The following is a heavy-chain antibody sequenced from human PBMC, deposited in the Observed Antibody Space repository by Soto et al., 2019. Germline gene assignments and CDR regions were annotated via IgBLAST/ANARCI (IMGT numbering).Heavy chain of an antibody. CDR3: ARSPPYYDFWSGYYILDYYYGMDV. Sequence: TLSLTCAVYGGSFSGYYWSWIRQPPGKGLEWIGEINHSGSTNYNPSLKSRVTISVDTSKNQFSLKLSSVTAADTAVYYCARSPPYYDFWSGYYILDYYYGMDVWGQGTTVTVSS. J-gene: IGHJ6*02. CDR1: GGSFSGYY. CDR2: INHSGST. D-gene: IGHD3-3*01. V-gene: IGHV4-34*01.